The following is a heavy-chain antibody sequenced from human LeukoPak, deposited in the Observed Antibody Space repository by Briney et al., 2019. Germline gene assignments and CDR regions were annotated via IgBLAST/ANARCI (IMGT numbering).Heavy chain of an antibody. J-gene: IGHJ6*03. CDR2: IRYDGSNK. Sequence: GGSLRPSCAASGFTFSSYAMHWVRQAPGKGLEWVAFIRYDGSNKYYTDSVKGRFTISRDNSKNTLYLQMNSLRAEDTAVYYCAKGRGWEASYYYYYMDVWGKGTTVTISS. CDR1: GFTFSSYA. D-gene: IGHD1-26*01. CDR3: AKGRGWEASYYYYYMDV. V-gene: IGHV3-30*02.